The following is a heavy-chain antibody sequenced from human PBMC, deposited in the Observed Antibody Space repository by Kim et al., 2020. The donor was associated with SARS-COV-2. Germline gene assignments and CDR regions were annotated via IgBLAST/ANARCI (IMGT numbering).Heavy chain of an antibody. V-gene: IGHV3-13*01. CDR3: ARGSLRVFGVATGWDV. J-gene: IGHJ6*04. Sequence: SWKGRLTISRENAKNSLYLQMNSLRAGDTAVYYCARGSLRVFGVATGWDVWGKGTTVTVSS. D-gene: IGHD3-3*01.